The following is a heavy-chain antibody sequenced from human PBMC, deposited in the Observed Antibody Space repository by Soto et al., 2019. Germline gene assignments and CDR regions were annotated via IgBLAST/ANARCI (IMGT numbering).Heavy chain of an antibody. D-gene: IGHD6-13*01. V-gene: IGHV3-13*01. CDR3: AKSQEIGTHFFDS. J-gene: IGHJ4*02. CDR1: GFTFSGYG. Sequence: GGSLRLSCEASGFTFSGYGMHWVRQPTGKGLEWVSSIGTADDTYYAVSVKGRFTISRDNAKNSLSLQMNSLRAGDMAVYFCAKSQEIGTHFFDSWGQGTQVTVSS. CDR2: IGTADDT.